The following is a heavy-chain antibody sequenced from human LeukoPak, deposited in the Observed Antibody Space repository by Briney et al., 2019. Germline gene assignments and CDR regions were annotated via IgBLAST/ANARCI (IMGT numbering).Heavy chain of an antibody. V-gene: IGHV1-69*01. Sequence: SVKVSCKASGGTFSSYAISWVRQAPGQGLEWMGGIIPIFGTANYAQKFQGRVTITADESTSTAYMELSSLRSEDTAVYYCAREPHCSSTSCYHDAFDIWGQGTMVTVSS. CDR1: GGTFSSYA. D-gene: IGHD2-2*01. CDR2: IIPIFGTA. CDR3: AREPHCSSTSCYHDAFDI. J-gene: IGHJ3*02.